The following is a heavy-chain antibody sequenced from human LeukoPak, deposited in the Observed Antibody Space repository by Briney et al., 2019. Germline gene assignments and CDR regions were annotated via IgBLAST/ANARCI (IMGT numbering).Heavy chain of an antibody. D-gene: IGHD2-21*02. CDR2: INPNSGGT. V-gene: IGHV1-2*02. Sequence: VASVKVSCKASGYTFTGYYMHWVRQAPGQGLEWMGWINPNSGGTNYAQKFQGRVTMTRDTSISTAYMELSRLRSDDTAVYYCARDRGGDYLWYFDLWGRGTLVTVSS. J-gene: IGHJ2*01. CDR1: GYTFTGYY. CDR3: ARDRGGDYLWYFDL.